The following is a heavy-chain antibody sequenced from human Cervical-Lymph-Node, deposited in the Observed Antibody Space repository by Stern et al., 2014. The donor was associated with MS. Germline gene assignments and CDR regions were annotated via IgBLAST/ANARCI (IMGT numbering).Heavy chain of an antibody. CDR2: IVPIFDKS. CDR1: GATFSTNA. J-gene: IGHJ5*02. D-gene: IGHD4-23*01. V-gene: IGHV1-69*01. Sequence: QVQLMHSGAEVKRPGSSVKVSCKSSGATFSTNAISWLRQGPGQVLELMGGIVPIFDKSNYAQKFRGRVTITADESTSTAYMELTSLRSEDTAVYYCAREHHGGNFAAWGQGTLVTVSS. CDR3: AREHHGGNFAA.